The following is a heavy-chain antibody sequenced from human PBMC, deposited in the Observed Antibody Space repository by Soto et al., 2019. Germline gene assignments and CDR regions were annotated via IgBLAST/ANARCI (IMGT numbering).Heavy chain of an antibody. V-gene: IGHV3-64*04. J-gene: IGHJ4*02. CDR3: ARDGAYGDFLFYFDY. Sequence: GGSLRLSCSGSGFIFSIYAIHWVRQAPGKGLEYVSFISIDGSRTHYADSVKGRFTISRDNSKNTLYLQINSLRAVYTAVYYCARDGAYGDFLFYFDYWGQGTLVTVSS. CDR1: GFIFSIYA. CDR2: ISIDGSRT. D-gene: IGHD4-17*01.